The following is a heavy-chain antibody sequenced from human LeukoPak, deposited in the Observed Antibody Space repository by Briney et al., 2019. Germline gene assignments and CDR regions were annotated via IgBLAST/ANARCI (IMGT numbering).Heavy chain of an antibody. J-gene: IGHJ6*03. CDR3: AKVEYQLLFHYYYYMDV. D-gene: IGHD2-2*01. V-gene: IGHV3-30*02. CDR2: IRYDGSNK. CDR1: GFTFSSYG. Sequence: PGGSLRLSCAASGFTFSSYGMHWVRQAPGKGLEWVAFIRYDGSNKYYADSVKGRFTISRDNSKNTLYLQMNSLRAEDTAVYYCAKVEYQLLFHYYYYMDVWGKGTTVTISS.